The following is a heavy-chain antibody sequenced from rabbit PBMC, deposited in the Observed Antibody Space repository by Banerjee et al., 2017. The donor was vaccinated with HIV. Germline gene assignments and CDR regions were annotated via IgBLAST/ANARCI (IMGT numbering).Heavy chain of an antibody. CDR1: GFTISSSYY. CDR2: IYTGSGST. J-gene: IGHJ4*01. CDR3: ARLVRGSWYFDL. Sequence: QSLEESGGDLVKPGASLTLTCTASGFTISSSYYMCWVRQAPGKGLEWIACIYTGSGSTYYASWAKGRFTISKTSTTVTLQMTSLTAADTATYFCARLVRGSWYFDLWGQGTLVTVS. D-gene: IGHD3-1*01. V-gene: IGHV1S40*01.